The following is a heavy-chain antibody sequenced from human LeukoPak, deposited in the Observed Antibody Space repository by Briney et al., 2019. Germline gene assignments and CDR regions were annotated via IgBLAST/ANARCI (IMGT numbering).Heavy chain of an antibody. CDR2: ISSSSYI. V-gene: IGHV3-21*01. D-gene: IGHD6-13*01. CDR1: GFTFSSYS. J-gene: IGHJ4*02. Sequence: GGSLRLSCAASGFTFSSYSMNWVRQAPGKGLEWVSSISSSSYIYYADSVKGRFTISRDNAKNSLYLQMNSLRAEDTAVYYCARALAAAGSEGLDYWGQGTLVTVSS. CDR3: ARALAAAGSEGLDY.